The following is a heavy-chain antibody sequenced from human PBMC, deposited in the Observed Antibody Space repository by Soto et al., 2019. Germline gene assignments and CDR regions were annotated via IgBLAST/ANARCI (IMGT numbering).Heavy chain of an antibody. Sequence: GGSRRLSCAGAGFTFSNFNMNWGRQAPGEGLEWVSSISSTGAYISYGDSMKGRFTVSRDNAKNSLYLQITSLTVADTAVYYCATGRTMDYWGQGTLVTVSS. CDR1: GFTFSNFN. V-gene: IGHV3-21*01. D-gene: IGHD7-27*01. CDR3: ATGRTMDY. J-gene: IGHJ4*02. CDR2: ISSTGAYI.